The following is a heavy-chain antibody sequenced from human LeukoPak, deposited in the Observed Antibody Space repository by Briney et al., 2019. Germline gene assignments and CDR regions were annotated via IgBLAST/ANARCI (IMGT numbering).Heavy chain of an antibody. CDR1: GYTFIAYY. V-gene: IGHV1-2*02. CDR2: INPNNDAT. Sequence: ASVTVSLKASGYTFIAYYIHWVRQAPGQGREWMARINPNNDATKYAQKFQGRVTMTRDTSISTAYMELSGLTPDDTAIYYCARDRYYDSSGSNPGERALEIWGQGTVVTVSS. J-gene: IGHJ3*02. CDR3: ARDRYYDSSGSNPGERALEI. D-gene: IGHD3-22*01.